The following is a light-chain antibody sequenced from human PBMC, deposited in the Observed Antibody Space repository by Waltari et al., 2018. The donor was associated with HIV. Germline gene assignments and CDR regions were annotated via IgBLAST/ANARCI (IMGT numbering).Light chain of an antibody. V-gene: IGLV1-47*01. CDR1: SSNIGSNY. CDR3: ATWDDSLSGPV. CDR2: RSN. J-gene: IGLJ3*02. Sequence: QSVLTQPPSASGTPGQRVAIPCSGSSSNIGSNYVYWYQQLPGTAPKVLIYRSNQRPSGVPDRFSGSKSGTSASLAISALRSEDEADYYCATWDDSLSGPVFGGGTKLTVL.